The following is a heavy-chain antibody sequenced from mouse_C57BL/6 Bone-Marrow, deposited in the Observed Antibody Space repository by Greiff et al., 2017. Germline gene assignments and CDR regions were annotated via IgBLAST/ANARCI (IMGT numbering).Heavy chain of an antibody. CDR2: IDPNSGGT. J-gene: IGHJ1*03. CDR1: GYTFTSYW. V-gene: IGHV1-72*01. CDR3: ARAPITTVVSYWYFDV. D-gene: IGHD1-1*01. Sequence: VQLQQPGAELVKPGASVKLSCKASGYTFTSYWMHWVKQRPGRGLEWIGRIDPNSGGTKYTEKFKSKATLTVDKPSSTAYMQLSSLTSEDSAVYDCARAPITTVVSYWYFDVWGTGTTVTVSS.